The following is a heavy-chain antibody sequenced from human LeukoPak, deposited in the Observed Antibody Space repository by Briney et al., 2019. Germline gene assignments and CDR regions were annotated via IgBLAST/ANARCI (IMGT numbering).Heavy chain of an antibody. J-gene: IGHJ4*02. CDR2: IKQDSSAT. D-gene: IGHD6-19*01. Sequence: GGSLRLSCAASGFTFSSNYMSWVRQAPGKGLEWVANIKQDSSATAYVDSVKGRFTISRDNAKNSLYLQMNSLRPEDTAVYYCARRSYSSGWFIDYWGQGTLVTVSS. V-gene: IGHV3-7*01. CDR3: ARRSYSSGWFIDY. CDR1: GFTFSSNY.